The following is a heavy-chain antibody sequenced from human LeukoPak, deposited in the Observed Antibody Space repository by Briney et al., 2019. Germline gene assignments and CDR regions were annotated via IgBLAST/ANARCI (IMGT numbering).Heavy chain of an antibody. D-gene: IGHD6-19*01. V-gene: IGHV3-23*01. CDR1: GFTFSSYA. CDR3: AKVGVAGGYYWFDP. J-gene: IGHJ5*02. CDR2: ITGSGGYT. Sequence: GGSLRLSCAASGFTFSSYAVSWVRQAPGKGLEWVSAITGSGGYTYNADSVEGRFTISRDNSKNTLYLQMNSLRAEDTAVYYCAKVGVAGGYYWFDPWGQGTLVTVSS.